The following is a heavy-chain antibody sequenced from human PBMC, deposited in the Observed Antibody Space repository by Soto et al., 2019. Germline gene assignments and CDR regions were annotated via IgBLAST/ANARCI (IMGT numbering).Heavy chain of an antibody. CDR2: IYYGGST. CDR3: AKNWNWGSLVH. CDR1: GGSISSSSYY. D-gene: IGHD7-27*01. J-gene: IGHJ4*02. Sequence: SETLSLTCTVSGGSISSSSYYWSWIRQSPGKGLEWIGFIYYGGSTNYNPSLKSRVTISVDTPKNQFSLKLSSVTAADTAVYYCAKNWNWGSLVHWGQGTLVTGSS. V-gene: IGHV4-61*05.